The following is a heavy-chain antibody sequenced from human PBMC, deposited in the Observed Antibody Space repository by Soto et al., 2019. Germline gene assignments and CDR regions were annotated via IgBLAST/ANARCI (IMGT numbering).Heavy chain of an antibody. Sequence: SETLSLTCAVSGGSISSGGYSWSWIRQPPGKGLEWIGYIYHSGSTYYNPSLKSRVTISVDRSKNQFSLKLSSVTAADTAVYYCARGRIAARPDYFDYWGQGTLVTVSS. J-gene: IGHJ4*02. D-gene: IGHD6-6*01. CDR3: ARGRIAARPDYFDY. CDR1: GGSISSGGYS. V-gene: IGHV4-30-2*01. CDR2: IYHSGST.